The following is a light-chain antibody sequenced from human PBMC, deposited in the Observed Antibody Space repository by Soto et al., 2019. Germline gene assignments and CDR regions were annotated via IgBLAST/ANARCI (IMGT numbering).Light chain of an antibody. V-gene: IGLV2-8*01. Sequence: QSVLTQPPSASGSPGQSVTISCTGTSSDVGGYNYVSWYQQHPGKAPKLMIYEVNKRPSGVPDRFSGSKSDNTASLTVSGLQAEDGAYYYCSSYAGSNYVIFGGGTQLTVL. J-gene: IGLJ2*01. CDR2: EVN. CDR3: SSYAGSNYVI. CDR1: SSDVGGYNY.